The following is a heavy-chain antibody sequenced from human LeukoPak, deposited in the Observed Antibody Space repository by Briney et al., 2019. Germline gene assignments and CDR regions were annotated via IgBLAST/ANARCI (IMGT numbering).Heavy chain of an antibody. J-gene: IGHJ4*02. Sequence: GGSLRLSCAASGFTFSSYAMSWVRQAPGKGLEWVSAISGSGGSTYYADSVNGRFTISRDNSKNTLYLQMNSLRAEDTAVYYCAKDLDYYGSGSPDYWGQGTLVTVSS. CDR3: AKDLDYYGSGSPDY. CDR1: GFTFSSYA. V-gene: IGHV3-23*01. D-gene: IGHD3-10*01. CDR2: ISGSGGST.